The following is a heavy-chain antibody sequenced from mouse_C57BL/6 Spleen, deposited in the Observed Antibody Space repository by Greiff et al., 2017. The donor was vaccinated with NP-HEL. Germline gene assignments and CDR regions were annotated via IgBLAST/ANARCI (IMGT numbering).Heavy chain of an antibody. J-gene: IGHJ2*01. CDR1: GFSFPSYG. V-gene: IGHV2-2*01. Sequence: QVQLQQSGPGLVQPSQSLSLPCTVSGFSFPSYGVHWVRQSPGKGLEWLGVIWSGGSTDYIAAFIPRLSISKDNTKSQVFFKMNSRQADDTAIYYCARNGDSSGYVGYFDYWGQGTTLTVSS. D-gene: IGHD3-2*02. CDR3: ARNGDSSGYVGYFDY. CDR2: IWSGGST.